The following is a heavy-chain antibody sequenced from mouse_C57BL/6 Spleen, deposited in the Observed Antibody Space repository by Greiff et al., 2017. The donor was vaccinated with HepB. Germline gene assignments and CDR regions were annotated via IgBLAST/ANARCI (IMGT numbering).Heavy chain of an antibody. Sequence: QVQLKQPGAELVRPGSSVKLSCKASGYTFTSYWMDWVKQRPGQGLEWIGNIYPSDSETHYNQKFKDKATLTVDKSSSTAYMQLSSLTSEDSAVYYCARSSSNYGGNAMDYWGQGTSVTVSS. J-gene: IGHJ4*01. V-gene: IGHV1-61*01. CDR3: ARSSSNYGGNAMDY. D-gene: IGHD2-5*01. CDR1: GYTFTSYW. CDR2: IYPSDSET.